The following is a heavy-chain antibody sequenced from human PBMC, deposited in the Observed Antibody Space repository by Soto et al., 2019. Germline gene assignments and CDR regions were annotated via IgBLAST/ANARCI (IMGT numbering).Heavy chain of an antibody. D-gene: IGHD3-16*01. CDR1: GFTFSSYD. CDR2: IGTAGDT. CDR3: ARERGGMAGGYYGMDV. Sequence: EVQLVESGGGLVQPGGSLRLSCAASGFTFSSYDMHWVRQATGKGLEWVSAIGTAGDTYYPGSVKGRFTISRENAMXXLYVQRNSMRAGDTAVYYCARERGGMAGGYYGMDVWGQGTTVTVSS. J-gene: IGHJ6*02. V-gene: IGHV3-13*01.